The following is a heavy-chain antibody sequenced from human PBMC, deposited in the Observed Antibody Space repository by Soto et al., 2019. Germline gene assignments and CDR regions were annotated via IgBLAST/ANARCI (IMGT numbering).Heavy chain of an antibody. CDR3: ASTIWFGELSLDY. CDR1: VFTFSDYY. Sequence: GWSLRLSCAASVFTFSDYYMSWMRQAPGKGLEWVSYISSSSSYTNYADSVKGRFTISRDNAKNSLYLQMNSLRAEDTAVYYCASTIWFGELSLDYWGQGTLVTVSS. V-gene: IGHV3-11*06. CDR2: ISSSSSYT. J-gene: IGHJ4*02. D-gene: IGHD3-10*01.